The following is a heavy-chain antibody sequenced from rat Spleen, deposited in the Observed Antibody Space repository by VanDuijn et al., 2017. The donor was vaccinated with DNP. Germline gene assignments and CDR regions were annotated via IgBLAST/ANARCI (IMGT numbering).Heavy chain of an antibody. Sequence: EVQVVESGGGLVQSGRSLKVSCAASGFTFSDYNMAWVRQAPKKGLEWVATITYDGSRTYYRDSVKGRFTISRDKAKSTLYLQMDSLRSEDTATYYCTTFEGTNAWGQGTSVTVSS. CDR2: ITYDGSRT. D-gene: IGHD1-11*01. J-gene: IGHJ4*01. CDR3: TTFEGTNA. V-gene: IGHV5S10*01. CDR1: GFTFSDYN.